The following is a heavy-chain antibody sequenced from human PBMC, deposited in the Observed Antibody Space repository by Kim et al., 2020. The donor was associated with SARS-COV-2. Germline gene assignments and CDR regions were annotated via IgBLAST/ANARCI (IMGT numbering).Heavy chain of an antibody. CDR3: ARDSSGSYYSWYGMDV. CDR1: GYSFSNYW. Sequence: GESLKISCQGSGYSFSNYWIAWVRQMPGKGLEWMGIIYVGDSDTRYSPSFQGQVTMSADKSISTAYLQWSSLKASDSATYYCARDSSGSYYSWYGMDVRGQGTTVTVSS. J-gene: IGHJ6*02. CDR2: IYVGDSDT. D-gene: IGHD3-10*01. V-gene: IGHV5-51*01.